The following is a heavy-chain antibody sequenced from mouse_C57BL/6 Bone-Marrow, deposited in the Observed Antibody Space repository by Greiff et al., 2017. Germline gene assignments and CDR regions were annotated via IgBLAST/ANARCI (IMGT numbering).Heavy chain of an antibody. J-gene: IGHJ2*01. D-gene: IGHD2-4*01. CDR1: GYTFTDYE. CDR2: IDPETGGT. Sequence: VQLQQSGAELVRPGASVTLSCKASGYTFTDYEMHWVKQTPVHGLEWIGAIDPETGGTAYNQKFKGKAILTADKSSSTAYMELRILTSEDSAVYYCSRPYDYDVDYWGQGTTLTVSS. V-gene: IGHV1-15*01. CDR3: SRPYDYDVDY.